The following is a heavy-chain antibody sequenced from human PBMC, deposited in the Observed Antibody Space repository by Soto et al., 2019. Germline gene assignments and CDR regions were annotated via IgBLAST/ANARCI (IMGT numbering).Heavy chain of an antibody. J-gene: IGHJ4*02. CDR2: LSYDGSHS. CDR3: ARDPGKGYCTAGYCYSPDF. CDR1: EFTFSDHA. Sequence: QVHLVESGGGVVQPGRSLRLSCTASEFTFSDHAMHWVRQAPGEGLEWLALLSYDGSHSYYADSLRGRFTISRDNSMNTLFLQMISLRAEDTAIYYCARDPGKGYCTAGYCYSPDFRGQGTLVTVSS. D-gene: IGHD2-15*01. V-gene: IGHV3-30-3*01.